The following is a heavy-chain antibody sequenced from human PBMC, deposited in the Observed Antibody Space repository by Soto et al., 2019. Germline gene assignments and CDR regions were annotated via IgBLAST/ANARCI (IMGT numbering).Heavy chain of an antibody. J-gene: IGHJ4*02. CDR1: GGTFSTYA. Sequence: QVQLVQSGAEVKKPGSSVKVSCRASGGTFSTYAISWVRQAPGQGLEWMGVIIPIFHTTNYAQKIQGRVTITADESTSTAFMELNSLTSEDTAVYYCATLTVEPTREGSLSDYWGQGTLVTVSS. D-gene: IGHD1-26*01. CDR3: ATLTVEPTREGSLSDY. V-gene: IGHV1-69*12. CDR2: IIPIFHTT.